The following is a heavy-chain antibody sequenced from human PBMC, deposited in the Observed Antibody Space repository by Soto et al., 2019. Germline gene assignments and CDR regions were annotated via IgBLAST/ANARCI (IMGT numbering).Heavy chain of an antibody. Sequence: PGGSLRLSWAVFGFTFGSYGMHWVRQAPGKGLEWVAVISYDGSNKYYADSVKGRFTISRDNSKNTLYLQMNSLRAEDTAVYYCAKDPSGYDPALNPSFDYWGQGTLVTVSS. CDR2: ISYDGSNK. J-gene: IGHJ4*02. CDR1: GFTFGSYG. D-gene: IGHD5-12*01. V-gene: IGHV3-30*18. CDR3: AKDPSGYDPALNPSFDY.